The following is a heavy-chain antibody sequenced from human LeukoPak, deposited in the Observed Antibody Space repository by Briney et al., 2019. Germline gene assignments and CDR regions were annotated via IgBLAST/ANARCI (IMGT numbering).Heavy chain of an antibody. J-gene: IGHJ3*02. CDR1: GFTFSSYS. CDR3: ARWTNFHAFDI. D-gene: IGHD1-1*01. Sequence: GGSLRLSCAASGFTFSSYSMNWVRQAPGKGLEWVSLLYSAGSTNYADSVKGRFTISRDDSKNTVYLQMNSLRAEDTAVYYCARWTNFHAFDIWGQGTLATVSS. V-gene: IGHV3-53*01. CDR2: LYSAGST.